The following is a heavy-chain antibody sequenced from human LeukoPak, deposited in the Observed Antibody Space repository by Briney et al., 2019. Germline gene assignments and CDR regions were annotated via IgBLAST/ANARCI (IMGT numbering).Heavy chain of an antibody. V-gene: IGHV1-2*02. CDR3: ARLSGITMVRGVPTIDY. CDR2: INPNSGGT. CDR1: GYTFTGYY. J-gene: IGHJ4*02. Sequence: GASVKVSCKASGYTFTGYYMHWVRQAPGQGLEWMGWINPNSGGTNYAQKFQGRVTMTRDTSISTAYMELSRLRSDDTAVYYCARLSGITMVRGVPTIDYWGQGTLVTVSS. D-gene: IGHD3-10*01.